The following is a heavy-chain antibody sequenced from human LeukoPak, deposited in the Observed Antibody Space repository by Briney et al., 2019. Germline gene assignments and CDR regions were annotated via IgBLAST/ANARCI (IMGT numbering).Heavy chain of an antibody. Sequence: PGGSLRLSCAASGFTFSSYAMSWVRQAPGKGLEWVSAISGSGGSTYYADSVKGRFTISRDNSKNTLYLQMNSLRAEDTAVYYCAKDPSRVGAAKGKAFDIWGQGTMVTVSS. V-gene: IGHV3-23*01. CDR2: ISGSGGST. CDR3: AKDPSRVGAAKGKAFDI. CDR1: GFTFSSYA. J-gene: IGHJ3*02. D-gene: IGHD1-26*01.